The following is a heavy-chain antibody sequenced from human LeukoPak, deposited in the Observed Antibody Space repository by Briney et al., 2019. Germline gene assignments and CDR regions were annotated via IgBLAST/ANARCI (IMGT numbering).Heavy chain of an antibody. CDR2: IYGSGGT. Sequence: GGSLRLSCAASGFTVSSNYMSWVRQAPGKGLAWVSVIYGSGGTYYADSVKGRSTISRDNSKNTLYLQMNSLRAEDTAVYYCARGSLFGSFDYWGQGTLVTVSP. D-gene: IGHD3-16*01. CDR3: ARGSLFGSFDY. V-gene: IGHV3-53*01. CDR1: GFTVSSNY. J-gene: IGHJ4*02.